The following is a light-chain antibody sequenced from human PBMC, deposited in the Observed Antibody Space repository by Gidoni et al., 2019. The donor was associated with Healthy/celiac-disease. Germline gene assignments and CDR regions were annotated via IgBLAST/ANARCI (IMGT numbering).Light chain of an antibody. J-gene: IGKJ1*01. Sequence: DIQMTQSPSTLSASVGDRVTITCRASQRISSWLARYQQKPGKAPKLLIYKASSLESGLPSRFSGSGSGTEFTLTISSLQPDDFATYYCQQYNSYSTFGQGTKVEIK. CDR2: KAS. CDR1: QRISSW. V-gene: IGKV1-5*03. CDR3: QQYNSYST.